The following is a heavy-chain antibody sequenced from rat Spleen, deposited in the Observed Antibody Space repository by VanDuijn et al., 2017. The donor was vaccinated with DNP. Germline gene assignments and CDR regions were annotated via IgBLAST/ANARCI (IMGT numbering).Heavy chain of an antibody. V-gene: IGHV3-3*01. CDR2: INSAGST. Sequence: EVQLQESGPGLVKPSQSLSLTCSVTGYSITSSYRWNWIRKFPGNKLEWMGYINSAGSTNYNPSLKSRISITRDTSKNQFFLQVNSVTTEDTATYYCARITTTYYFDYWGQGVMVTVSS. CDR3: ARITTTYYFDY. D-gene: IGHD1-10*01. CDR1: GYSITSSYR. J-gene: IGHJ2*01.